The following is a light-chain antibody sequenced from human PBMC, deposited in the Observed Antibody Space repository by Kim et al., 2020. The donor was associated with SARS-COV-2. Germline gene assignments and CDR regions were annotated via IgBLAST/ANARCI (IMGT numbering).Light chain of an antibody. CDR2: GNT. CDR3: QSYDHSLSDV. CDR1: STNIGAGYD. J-gene: IGLJ1*01. V-gene: IGLV1-40*01. Sequence: GQRVIISCTGGSTNIGAGYDVHWYQQLPGTAPKLLIYGNTNRPSGVPDRFAGSRSGTSASLAITGLQAEDEAHYYCQSYDHSLSDVFGTGTKVTVL.